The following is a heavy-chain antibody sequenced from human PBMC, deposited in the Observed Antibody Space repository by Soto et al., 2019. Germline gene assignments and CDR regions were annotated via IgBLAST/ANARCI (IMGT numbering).Heavy chain of an antibody. Sequence: QVQLQESGPGLVKPSQTLSLTCTVSGGSTSSGGYYWTWIRQHPGKGLEWIGYIYYSGSTHYNPSLKSRVTISVDTSKNQXSLKLXSVAXXDXXXXXXXXXXXXXXXXXXXXXXDLWGRGTLVTVSS. CDR3: XXXXXXXXXXXXXXXXXDL. CDR1: GGSTSSGGYY. V-gene: IGHV4-31*03. J-gene: IGHJ2*01. CDR2: IYYSGST.